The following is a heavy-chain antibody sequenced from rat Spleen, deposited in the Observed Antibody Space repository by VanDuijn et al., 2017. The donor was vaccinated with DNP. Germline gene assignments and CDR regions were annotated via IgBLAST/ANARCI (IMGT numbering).Heavy chain of an antibody. CDR3: ARSGNTFDY. Sequence: QVQLKESGPGLVQPSQTLSLTCTVSGFSLTSYGVIWVRQPPGKGLEWIAAISSGGSTYYNSALKSRLSISRDTSKNQVFLKMNSLQIEDTAMYFCARSGNTFDYWGQGVMVTVSS. D-gene: IGHD4-2*01. CDR2: ISSGGST. CDR1: GFSLTSYG. V-gene: IGHV2S12*01. J-gene: IGHJ2*01.